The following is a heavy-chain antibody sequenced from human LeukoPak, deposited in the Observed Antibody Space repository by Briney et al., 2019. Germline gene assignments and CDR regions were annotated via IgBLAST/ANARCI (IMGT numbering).Heavy chain of an antibody. CDR3: ARRASGYRQSYFDY. Sequence: GGSLRLSCAASGFTFSIYAMHWVRQAPGKGLEYVSAISSNGGSTYYVNSVKGRFTISRDNSKNTMYLQMGSVRAEDMAVYYCARRASGYRQSYFDYWGQGTLVTVSS. CDR1: GFTFSIYA. D-gene: IGHD3-22*01. J-gene: IGHJ4*02. V-gene: IGHV3-64*01. CDR2: ISSNGGST.